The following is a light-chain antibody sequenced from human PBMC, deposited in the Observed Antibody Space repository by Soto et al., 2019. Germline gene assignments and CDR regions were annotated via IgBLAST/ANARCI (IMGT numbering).Light chain of an antibody. J-gene: IGKJ1*01. CDR1: QSISSW. V-gene: IGKV1-39*01. CDR2: GAS. CDR3: QQSFSSPWT. Sequence: DIQMTQSPSTLSASVGDRVTITCRASQSISSWLAWYQQRPGKAPKLLIYGASNRATGIPDRFSGSGSGTDFTLTISSLQPEDFATYYCQQSFSSPWTFGPGTKVDIK.